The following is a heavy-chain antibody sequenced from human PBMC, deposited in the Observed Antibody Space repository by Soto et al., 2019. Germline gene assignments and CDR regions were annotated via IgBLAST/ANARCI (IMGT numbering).Heavy chain of an antibody. J-gene: IGHJ4*02. Sequence: SETLSLTCSVSGGSISGSYWSWIRQSPGKGLEWLGYVYYTGSTSYSPSLRSRVSISVDTSKNEFSLRLSSVTAADTAVYFCARSVAVPGAHIDYWGQGTQVTVSS. CDR2: VYYTGST. CDR3: ARSVAVPGAHIDY. D-gene: IGHD6-19*01. V-gene: IGHV4-59*01. CDR1: GGSISGSY.